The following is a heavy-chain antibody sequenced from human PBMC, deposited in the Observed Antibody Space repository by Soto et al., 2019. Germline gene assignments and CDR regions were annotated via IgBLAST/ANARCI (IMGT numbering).Heavy chain of an antibody. CDR3: ARAGGFTWFDP. J-gene: IGHJ5*02. CDR2: IYYSGST. Sequence: QVQLQESGPGLVKPSQTLSLTCTVSGGSISSGGYYWSWIRQHPGKGLEWIGYIYYSGSTYYNPSRKXRXTXSXNTSKNQFSLKLSSVTAADTAVYYCARAGGFTWFDPWGQGTLVTVSS. CDR1: GGSISSGGYY. V-gene: IGHV4-31*03. D-gene: IGHD3-10*01.